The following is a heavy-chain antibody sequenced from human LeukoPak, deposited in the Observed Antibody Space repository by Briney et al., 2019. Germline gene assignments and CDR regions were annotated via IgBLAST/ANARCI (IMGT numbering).Heavy chain of an antibody. V-gene: IGHV1-2*02. CDR2: INPNSGGT. Sequence: GASVKVSCKASGYTFTSYGISWVRQAPGQGLEWMGWINPNSGGTNYAQKFQGRVTMTRDTSISTAYMELSRLRSDDTAVYYCAREATADPTWGQGTLVTVSS. J-gene: IGHJ5*02. CDR3: AREATADPT. CDR1: GYTFTSYG. D-gene: IGHD1-26*01.